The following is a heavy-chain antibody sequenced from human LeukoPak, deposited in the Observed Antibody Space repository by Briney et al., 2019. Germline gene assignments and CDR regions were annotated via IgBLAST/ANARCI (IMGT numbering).Heavy chain of an antibody. CDR1: GGTFSSYA. Sequence: SVKVSCKASGGTFSSYAISWVRQAPGQGLEWMGGIIPIFGTANYAQKFQGRVTITTDESTSTAYMELSSLRSGDTAVYYCARGLYCGGDCYLYWGQGTLVTVST. V-gene: IGHV1-69*05. D-gene: IGHD2-21*02. CDR3: ARGLYCGGDCYLY. J-gene: IGHJ4*02. CDR2: IIPIFGTA.